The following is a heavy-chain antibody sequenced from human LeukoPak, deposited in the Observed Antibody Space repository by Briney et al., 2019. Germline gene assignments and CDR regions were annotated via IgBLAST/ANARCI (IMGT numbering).Heavy chain of an antibody. D-gene: IGHD6-19*01. V-gene: IGHV5-51*01. CDR2: IYPGDSDT. Sequence: GESLKISCKGSGYSFTSYWIGWVRQMPGKGLEWMGIIYPGDSDTRYSPSFQGQVTISADKSISAAYLQWSSLKASDTTMYYCARRYSSGQNAFDIWGQGTMVTVSS. CDR3: ARRYSSGQNAFDI. J-gene: IGHJ3*02. CDR1: GYSFTSYW.